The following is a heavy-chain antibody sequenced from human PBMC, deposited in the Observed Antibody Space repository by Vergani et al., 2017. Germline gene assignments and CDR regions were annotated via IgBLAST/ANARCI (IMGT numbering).Heavy chain of an antibody. CDR1: GGSITSSLYY. CDR2: LDGSGTT. D-gene: IGHD2/OR15-2a*01. V-gene: IGHV4-61*02. J-gene: IGHJ4*02. CDR3: ARDFPRFDS. Sequence: HLQESGPGLVKSSQTLSLTCTVSGGSITSSLYYWSWIRPSAGKTLEWIGRLDGSGTTTYNPSLQSRVIFSQDTSTNQFSLKLTSVTAADTAMYYGARDFPRFDSWGQGSLVTVSS.